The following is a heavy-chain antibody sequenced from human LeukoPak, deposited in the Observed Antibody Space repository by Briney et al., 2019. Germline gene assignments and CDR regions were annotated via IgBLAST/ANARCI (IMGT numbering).Heavy chain of an antibody. V-gene: IGHV3-74*01. CDR3: AKDHYWSIDY. J-gene: IGHJ4*02. CDR2: IKGDGIST. D-gene: IGHD1-1*01. CDR1: GFDFSSNR. Sequence: GRSLRLSCAASGFDFSSNRMHWVRHAPGQGLVWVSRIKGDGISTNYADSVKGRFTISRDIAKNTLYLQMNSLRAEDTGVYYCAKDHYWSIDYWGRGTLVTVS.